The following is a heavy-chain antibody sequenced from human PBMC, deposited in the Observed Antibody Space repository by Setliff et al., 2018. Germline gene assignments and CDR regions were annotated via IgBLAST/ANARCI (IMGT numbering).Heavy chain of an antibody. J-gene: IGHJ4*02. Sequence: ASVKVSCKASGYTFSDYGVSWVRQAPGQVLEWLGWISPYSGNSYSAPKFQGRLFLTTDTSAATAYLDLRSLRSDDTAVYFCSRLVRFCTRTACQRLSGDDYWGQGTLVTVSS. CDR3: SRLVRFCTRTACQRLSGDDY. D-gene: IGHD6-13*01. CDR1: GYTFSDYG. CDR2: ISPYSGNS. V-gene: IGHV1-18*01.